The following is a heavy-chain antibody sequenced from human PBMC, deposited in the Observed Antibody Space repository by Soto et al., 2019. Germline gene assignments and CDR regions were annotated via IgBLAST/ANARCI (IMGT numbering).Heavy chain of an antibody. CDR3: ARDGCSGSNCLNWFDP. CDR1: GFTFSSYC. J-gene: IGHJ5*02. Sequence: PVGSLRLSCAASGFTFSSYCMSWVRQAPGKGLEWVSYISSSSTTKYYADSVKGRFTISRDNAKNSLYLQMNSLRAEDTAVYYCARDGCSGSNCLNWFDPWGQGTLVTVS. V-gene: IGHV3-48*01. D-gene: IGHD2-15*01. CDR2: ISSSSTTK.